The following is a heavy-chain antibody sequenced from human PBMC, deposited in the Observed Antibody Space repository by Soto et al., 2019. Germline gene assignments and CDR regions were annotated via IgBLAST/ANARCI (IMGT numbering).Heavy chain of an antibody. CDR1: GYTFTGYY. D-gene: IGHD2-15*01. V-gene: IGHV1-2*02. CDR2: INPNSGGT. CDR3: ARGGLGIFSYYYYGMDV. Sequence: ASVKVSCKASGYTFTGYYMHWVRQAPGQGLEWMGWINPNSGGTNYAQKFQGRVTMTRDTSISTAYMELSRLRSDDTAVYYCARGGLGIFSYYYYGMDVWGQATRVTVSS. J-gene: IGHJ6*02.